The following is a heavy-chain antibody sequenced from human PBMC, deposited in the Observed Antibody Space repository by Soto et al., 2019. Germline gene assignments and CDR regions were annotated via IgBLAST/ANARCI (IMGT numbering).Heavy chain of an antibody. V-gene: IGHV3-23*01. CDR2: ITGSSGRT. CDR3: AKEYTSTSRGSFDY. Sequence: EVHLLAFGGGLVQPGGSLRLSCAASGFTFSNYAMNWVRQAPGKGLEWVSGITGSSGRTFYADSVTCRFTISRDKSKNTVYLQMNSVRGDDTAVYYCAKEYTSTSRGSFDYWGQGALVTVS. D-gene: IGHD1-26*01. CDR1: GFTFSNYA. J-gene: IGHJ4*02.